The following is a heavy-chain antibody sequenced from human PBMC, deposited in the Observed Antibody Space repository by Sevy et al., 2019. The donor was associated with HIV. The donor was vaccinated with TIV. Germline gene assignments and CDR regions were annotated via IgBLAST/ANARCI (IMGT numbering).Heavy chain of an antibody. V-gene: IGHV3-7*01. Sequence: GGSLRLSCAASGFTFSPYWMTWVRQAPGKGLEWVANIRPDGSDKYYVDSVKGRFTISRDNAKNSLYLQMNSLRADDTAMYLCARGVGLDCWGQRALVTVSS. CDR3: ARGVGLDC. CDR2: IRPDGSDK. CDR1: GFTFSPYW. J-gene: IGHJ4*02. D-gene: IGHD1-26*01.